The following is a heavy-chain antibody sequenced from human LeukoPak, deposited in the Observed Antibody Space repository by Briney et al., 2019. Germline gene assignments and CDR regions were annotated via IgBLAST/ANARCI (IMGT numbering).Heavy chain of an antibody. J-gene: IGHJ4*02. CDR1: GFTFSRHG. V-gene: IGHV3-33*01. CDR2: IWYDGSNR. CDR3: ARDTATDYFDY. Sequence: GRSLRLSCAASGFTFSRHGMHWVRQAPGKGLEWVAVIWYDGSNRYYADSVKGRFTISRDNSKNTLYLQVNSLRAEDTAVYYCARDTATDYFDYWGQGTLVTVSS. D-gene: IGHD6-25*01.